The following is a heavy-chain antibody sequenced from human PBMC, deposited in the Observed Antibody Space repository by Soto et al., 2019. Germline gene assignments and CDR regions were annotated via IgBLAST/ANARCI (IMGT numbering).Heavy chain of an antibody. J-gene: IGHJ3*02. D-gene: IGHD2-15*01. CDR2: INYTEGT. CDR1: GGSIRSDVYY. V-gene: IGHV4-31*03. Sequence: QVRLQESGPGLVRPSQTLSLTCTVSGGSIRSDVYYWTWFRQHPGKGLEWIGYINYTEGTYYSSYLNRRVTIPVDTAQNQFSLRLRSVTAADTAIYYCARAKEGDMWAPTQFDIWGQGTMLTVPS. CDR3: ARAKEGDMWAPTQFDI.